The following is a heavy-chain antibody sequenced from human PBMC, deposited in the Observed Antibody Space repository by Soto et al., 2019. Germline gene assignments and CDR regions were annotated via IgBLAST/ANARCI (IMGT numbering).Heavy chain of an antibody. J-gene: IGHJ6*02. CDR2: INAGNGNT. CDR3: ARDAYDILTGYFYGMDV. Sequence: ASVKVSCKASGYTFTSYAMHWVRQAPGQRLEWMGWINAGNGNTKYSQKFQGRVTITRDTSASTAYMELSSLRSEDTAVYYCARDAYDILTGYFYGMDVWGQGTTVTVSS. D-gene: IGHD3-9*01. CDR1: GYTFTSYA. V-gene: IGHV1-3*01.